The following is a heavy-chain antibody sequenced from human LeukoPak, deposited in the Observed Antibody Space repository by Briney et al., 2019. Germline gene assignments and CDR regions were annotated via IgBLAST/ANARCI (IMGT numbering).Heavy chain of an antibody. CDR1: GYTFTSYD. CDR3: ARGHYDFWSGYYPNWFDP. D-gene: IGHD3-3*01. CDR2: MNPNSGNT. V-gene: IGHV1-8*03. Sequence: ASVKVSCKASGYTFTSYDINWVRQATGQGLEWMGWMNPNSGNTGYAQKFQGRVTITRNTSISTAYMELSSLRSEDTAVYYCARGHYDFWSGYYPNWFDPWGQGTLVTVSS. J-gene: IGHJ5*02.